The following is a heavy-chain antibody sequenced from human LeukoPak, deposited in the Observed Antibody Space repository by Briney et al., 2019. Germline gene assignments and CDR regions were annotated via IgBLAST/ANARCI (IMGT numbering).Heavy chain of an antibody. CDR2: IDPSTGNT. CDR1: GYTFVGYY. D-gene: IGHD4-11*01. Sequence: ASVKVSCKASGYTFVGYYLHWVRQAPGQGLEWMAWIDPSTGNTHYAQKFQGRITVTRGTSISTTYMELSWLTSDDTALYYCAREYSASEHWGQGTLVTVSS. V-gene: IGHV1-2*02. J-gene: IGHJ1*01. CDR3: AREYSASEH.